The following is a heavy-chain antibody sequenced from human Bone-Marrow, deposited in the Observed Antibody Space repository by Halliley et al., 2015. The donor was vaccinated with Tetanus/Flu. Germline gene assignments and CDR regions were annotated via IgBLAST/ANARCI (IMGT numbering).Heavy chain of an antibody. CDR3: ARPRGGNSEASA. Sequence: VWGSRINSDGGSTSYAASVKGRFPISRDNAKNTLYLQMNSLRAEDTAVYYCARPRGGNSEASAWGPGTLVSVSS. CDR2: INSDGGST. D-gene: IGHD4-4*01. J-gene: IGHJ5*02. V-gene: IGHV3-74*01.